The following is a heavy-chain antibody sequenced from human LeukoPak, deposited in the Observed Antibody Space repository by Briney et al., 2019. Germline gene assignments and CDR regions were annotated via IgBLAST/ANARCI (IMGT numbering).Heavy chain of an antibody. Sequence: GGSLRLSCAASGFTFSSYAMHGVRQAPGKGLEWVAVISYDGSNKYYADSVKGRFTISRDNAKNTLYLQMNSLRAEDTAVYYCAKDLTLRYFDWLFYNEGGPFDYWGQGTLDTVSS. D-gene: IGHD3-9*01. CDR3: AKDLTLRYFDWLFYNEGGPFDY. J-gene: IGHJ4*02. CDR2: ISYDGSNK. V-gene: IGHV3-30*04. CDR1: GFTFSSYA.